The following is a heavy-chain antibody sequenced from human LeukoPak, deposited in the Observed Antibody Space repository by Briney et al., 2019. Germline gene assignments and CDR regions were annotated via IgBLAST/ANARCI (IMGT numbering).Heavy chain of an antibody. Sequence: SETLSLTCAVSGYSISSGYYWVWIRQPPGKGLEWIGSIYHSGSTYYNPSLKSRVTISVDTSKNQFSLKLSSVTAADTAVYYCARHRRGVHTYYDILTGYSTHDYWGQGTLVTVSS. CDR2: IYHSGST. V-gene: IGHV4-38-2*01. J-gene: IGHJ4*02. CDR3: ARHRRGVHTYYDILTGYSTHDY. CDR1: GYSISSGYY. D-gene: IGHD3-9*01.